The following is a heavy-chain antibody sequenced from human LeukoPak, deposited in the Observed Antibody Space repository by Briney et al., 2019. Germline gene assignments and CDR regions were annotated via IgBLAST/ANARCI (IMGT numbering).Heavy chain of an antibody. V-gene: IGHV3-74*01. CDR2: INSDGSRT. J-gene: IGHJ4*02. CDR1: GFTFSSYW. CDR3: ARAHWVIAVAGTDY. Sequence: PGGSLRLSCAASGFTFSSYWMHWARQAPGKGLVWVSRINSDGSRTSYADSVKGRFTISRDNAKNTLYLQMNSLRAEDTAVYYCARAHWVIAVAGTDYWGQGTLVTVSS. D-gene: IGHD6-19*01.